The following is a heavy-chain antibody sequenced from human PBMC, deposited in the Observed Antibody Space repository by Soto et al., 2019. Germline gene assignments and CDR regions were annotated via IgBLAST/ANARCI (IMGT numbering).Heavy chain of an antibody. CDR3: AKEKAAPGGAFDI. J-gene: IGHJ3*02. CDR2: ISSGGGNT. D-gene: IGHD6-13*01. Sequence: EVQLLESGGGLVQPGGSLRLSCAASPFTFSSYAMSWVRQAPGKGLEWVSAISSGGGNTYYADSVKGRFTISRDNSKNTLYLQMNSLRAEDTAVYYCAKEKAAPGGAFDIWGQGTMVTVSS. V-gene: IGHV3-23*01. CDR1: PFTFSSYA.